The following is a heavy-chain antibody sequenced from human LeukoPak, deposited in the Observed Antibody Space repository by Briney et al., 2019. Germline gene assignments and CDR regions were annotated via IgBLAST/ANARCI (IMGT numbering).Heavy chain of an antibody. CDR3: ARALYCSSTSCYTGSSHAFDI. CDR1: GGSFSGYY. Sequence: ASETLSLTCAVYGGSFSGYYWSWIRQPPGKGLEWIGEINHSGSTNYNPSLKSRVTISVDTSKKQFSLKLSSVTAADTAVYYCARALYCSSTSCYTGSSHAFDIWGQGTMVTVSS. V-gene: IGHV4-34*01. D-gene: IGHD2-2*02. CDR2: INHSGST. J-gene: IGHJ3*02.